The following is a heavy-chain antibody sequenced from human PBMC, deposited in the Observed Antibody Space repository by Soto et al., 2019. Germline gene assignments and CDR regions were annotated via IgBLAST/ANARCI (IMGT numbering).Heavy chain of an antibody. CDR2: IGRSSSPI. D-gene: IGHD3-22*01. CDR1: GFTFITYG. J-gene: IGHJ3*02. V-gene: IGHV3-48*02. CDR3: ARDDYESHHAFDI. Sequence: EVQLVESGGGLVQPGGSLRLSCAASGFTFITYGMNWVRQAPGKGLEWVSYIGRSSSPIYYADSVKGRFTISRDNAQNSLSLQMNDLRDEDTAVYYWARDDYESHHAFDIWGQGTMVTVSS.